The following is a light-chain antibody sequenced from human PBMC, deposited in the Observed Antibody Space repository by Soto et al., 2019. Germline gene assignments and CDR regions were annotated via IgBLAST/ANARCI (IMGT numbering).Light chain of an antibody. CDR3: QQYGDSMYP. J-gene: IGKJ2*01. V-gene: IGKV3-20*01. Sequence: EIVLTQSPGTLSLSPGERATLSCRASQSVSSSYLAWYQQKPGQAPRLLIYGTSSRATGIPDRFSGSGSETDFTLTITTLEPEDFAVYSCQQYGDSMYPFGQGTKLEIK. CDR2: GTS. CDR1: QSVSSSY.